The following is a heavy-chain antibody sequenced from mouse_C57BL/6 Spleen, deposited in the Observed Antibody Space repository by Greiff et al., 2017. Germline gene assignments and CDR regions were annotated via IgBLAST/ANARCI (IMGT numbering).Heavy chain of an antibody. J-gene: IGHJ3*01. Sequence: VQLQQSGPELVKPGASVKKSCKASGYSFTGYYMNWVKQSPEKSLEWIGEINPSTGGTTYNQKFKAKATLTVDKSSSTAYMQLKSLTSEDSAVYYCARWEGYSNSWFAYWGQGTLVTVSA. CDR3: ARWEGYSNSWFAY. CDR2: INPSTGGT. D-gene: IGHD2-5*01. V-gene: IGHV1-42*01. CDR1: GYSFTGYY.